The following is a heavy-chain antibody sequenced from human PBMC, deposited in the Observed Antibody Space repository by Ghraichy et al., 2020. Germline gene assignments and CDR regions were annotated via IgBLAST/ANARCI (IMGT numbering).Heavy chain of an antibody. Sequence: SETLSLTCAVYGGSFSGYYWSWIRQPPGKGLEWIGEINHSGSTNYNPSLKSRVTISVDTSKNQFSLKLSSVTAADTAVYYCGRGGTITGLDYWGQGTLVTVSS. CDR3: GRGGTITGLDY. CDR1: GGSFSGYY. V-gene: IGHV4-34*01. J-gene: IGHJ4*02. D-gene: IGHD3-16*01. CDR2: INHSGST.